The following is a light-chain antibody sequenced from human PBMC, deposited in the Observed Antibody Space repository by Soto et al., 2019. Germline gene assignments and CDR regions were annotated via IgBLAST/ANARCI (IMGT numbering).Light chain of an antibody. J-gene: IGLJ1*01. CDR2: DVS. V-gene: IGLV2-14*01. Sequence: QSALTQPASVSGSPGQSITISCTGTSSDVGGYNYVSWYQQHPGKAPKLMIYDVSNRPSGVSNRFSGSKSGNTASLTISGLQAEDEADYYCSSYTSSSTXGFXTGTKVTVL. CDR1: SSDVGGYNY. CDR3: SSYTSSSTXG.